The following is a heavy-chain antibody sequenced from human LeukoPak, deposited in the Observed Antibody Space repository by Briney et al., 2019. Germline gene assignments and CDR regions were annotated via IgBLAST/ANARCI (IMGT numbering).Heavy chain of an antibody. CDR2: IRNKVNSYTT. D-gene: IGHD3-22*01. Sequence: GGSLRLSCGGSGFTSSDHYIDWVRQAPGKGLEWVGRIRNKVNSYTTEYAASVKGRFIISRDDSRNSVFLQINSLRTEDTAVYYCIRSRSSGVHVFDTWGQGTRVTVSS. J-gene: IGHJ3*02. CDR1: GFTSSDHY. V-gene: IGHV3-72*01. CDR3: IRSRSSGVHVFDT.